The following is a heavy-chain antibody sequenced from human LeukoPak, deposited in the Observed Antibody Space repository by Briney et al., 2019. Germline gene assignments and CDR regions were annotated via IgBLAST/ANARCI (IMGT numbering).Heavy chain of an antibody. Sequence: ASVKVSCKASGGTFSSYASSWVRQAPGQGLEWMGWISAYNGNTNYAQKLQGRVTMTTDTSTSTAYMELRSLRSDDTAVYYCASGGSGHPADYWGQGTLVTVSS. V-gene: IGHV1-18*01. CDR2: ISAYNGNT. J-gene: IGHJ4*02. CDR1: GGTFSSYA. D-gene: IGHD3-10*01. CDR3: ASGGSGHPADY.